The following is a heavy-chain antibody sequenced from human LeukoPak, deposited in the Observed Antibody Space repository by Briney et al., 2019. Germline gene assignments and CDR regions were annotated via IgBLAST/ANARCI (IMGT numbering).Heavy chain of an antibody. CDR2: IYHSGST. Sequence: SETLSLTCAVSGGSISSSNWWSWVRQPPGKGLECIGEIYHSGSTNYNPSLKSRVTISVDKSKNHFSLKLSSVTAADTAVYYCVSTVVVLAAYLDYWGQGTLGTVSS. CDR3: VSTVVVLAAYLDY. V-gene: IGHV4-4*02. CDR1: GGSISSSNW. D-gene: IGHD2-2*01. J-gene: IGHJ4*02.